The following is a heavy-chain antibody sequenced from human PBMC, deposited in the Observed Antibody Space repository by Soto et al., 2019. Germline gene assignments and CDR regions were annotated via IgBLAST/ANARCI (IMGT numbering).Heavy chain of an antibody. D-gene: IGHD3-3*01. CDR1: GFTFSSYG. CDR2: ISYDGSNK. Sequence: GGSLRLSCAASGFTFSSYGMHWVRQAPGKGLEWVAVISYDGSNKYYADSVKGRFTISRDNSKNTLYLQMNSLRAEDTAVYYCAKDITIFGVVNKDVWGKGTTVTVSS. CDR3: AKDITIFGVVNKDV. V-gene: IGHV3-30*18. J-gene: IGHJ6*03.